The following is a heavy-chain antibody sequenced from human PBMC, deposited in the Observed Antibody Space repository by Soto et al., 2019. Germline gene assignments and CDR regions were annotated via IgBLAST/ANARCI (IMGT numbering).Heavy chain of an antibody. Sequence: PGGSLRLSCAASGFTFSSYWMHWVRQAPGKGLVWVSRINSDGSSTSYADSVKGRFTISRDNAKNTLYLQMNSLRAEDTAVYYCARDGDYSGYDLGIDYWGQGTLVTVSS. CDR3: ARDGDYSGYDLGIDY. J-gene: IGHJ4*02. CDR1: GFTFSSYW. D-gene: IGHD5-12*01. V-gene: IGHV3-74*01. CDR2: INSDGSST.